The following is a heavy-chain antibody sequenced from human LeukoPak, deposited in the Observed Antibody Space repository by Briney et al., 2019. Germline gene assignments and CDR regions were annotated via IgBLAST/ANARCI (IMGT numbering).Heavy chain of an antibody. Sequence: PGRSLRLSCAASGFTFSSYAMHWVRQAPGKGLEWVAVISYDGSNKYYADSVKGRFTISRDNSKNTLYLQMNSLRAEDTAVYYCARGSTMIIVISPGAFDIWGQGTMVTVSS. CDR1: GFTFSSYA. CDR3: ARGSTMIIVISPGAFDI. CDR2: ISYDGSNK. D-gene: IGHD3-22*01. J-gene: IGHJ3*02. V-gene: IGHV3-30*14.